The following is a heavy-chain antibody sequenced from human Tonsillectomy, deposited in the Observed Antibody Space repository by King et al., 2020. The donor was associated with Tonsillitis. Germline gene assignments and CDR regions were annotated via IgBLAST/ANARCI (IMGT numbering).Heavy chain of an antibody. J-gene: IGHJ4*02. CDR1: RGSISNYY. CDR3: ARDHSGSYLDYFDS. D-gene: IGHD1-26*01. V-gene: IGHV4-59*01. CDR2: IYSSGSA. Sequence: VQLQESGPGLVKASETLSLTCSVSRGSISNYYWSWIRQPPGKGLEWIGCIYSSGSANYNPSLNSRVTISVETSKNQFSLKLTSVTAADTAVYYCARDHSGSYLDYFDSWGQGTLVTVSS.